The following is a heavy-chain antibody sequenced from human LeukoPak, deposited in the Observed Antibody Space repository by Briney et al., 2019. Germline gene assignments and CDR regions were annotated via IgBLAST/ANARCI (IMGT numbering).Heavy chain of an antibody. V-gene: IGHV3-53*01. CDR1: GFTVSSNS. Sequence: GGSLRLTCTVSGFTVSSNSMSWVRQAPGKGLEWVSFIYSGGNTHYSDSVKGRFTISRDNSKNTLYLQMNSLRAEDTAVYYCARRAGEYSHPYDYWGQGTLVTVSS. CDR2: IYSGGNT. J-gene: IGHJ4*02. CDR3: ARRAGEYSHPYDY. D-gene: IGHD4-17*01.